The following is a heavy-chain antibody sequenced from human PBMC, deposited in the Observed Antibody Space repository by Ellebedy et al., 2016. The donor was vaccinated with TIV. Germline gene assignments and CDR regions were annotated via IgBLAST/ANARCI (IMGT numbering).Heavy chain of an antibody. J-gene: IGHJ4*02. D-gene: IGHD6-19*01. Sequence: SQTLSLTCVISGDSVSSNTGAWSWIRQSPSRGLEWLGRTYYRSKWYNDYALSLRGRITINADTSKNQFSLQLNSVTPEDTALYYCAGGRWLDGLGCWGQGTLVTVSS. V-gene: IGHV6-1*01. CDR2: TYYRSKWYN. CDR3: AGGRWLDGLGC. CDR1: GDSVSSNTGA.